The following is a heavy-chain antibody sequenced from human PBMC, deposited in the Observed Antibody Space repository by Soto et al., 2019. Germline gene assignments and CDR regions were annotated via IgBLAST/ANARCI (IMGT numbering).Heavy chain of an antibody. J-gene: IGHJ4*02. V-gene: IGHV4-59*08. Sequence: PSETLSLTCTVSGGSINSYYWSWIRQSPGKGLEWIGYIFYSGNTNYNPSLKSRVTLSVDTSKNQFSLKLTSVTAADTAVYYCARHAPGGPFDSWGQGTLVTVSS. CDR2: IFYSGNT. CDR3: ARHAPGGPFDS. CDR1: GGSINSYY.